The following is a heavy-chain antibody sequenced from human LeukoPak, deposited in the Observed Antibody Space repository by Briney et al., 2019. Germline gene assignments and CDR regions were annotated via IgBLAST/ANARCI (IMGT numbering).Heavy chain of an antibody. D-gene: IGHD3-9*01. CDR3: ARPLTDPYYYYYYMDV. CDR2: INWNGGSR. CDR1: GFNFDDYV. V-gene: IGHV3-20*04. J-gene: IGHJ6*03. Sequence: GGSLRLSCAASGFNFDDYVMTWVRQAPGKGLEWVSGINWNGGSRGYADSVKGRFTISRDNAKNSLYLQMNSLRAEDTAVYYCARPLTDPYYYYYYMDVWGKGTTVTVSS.